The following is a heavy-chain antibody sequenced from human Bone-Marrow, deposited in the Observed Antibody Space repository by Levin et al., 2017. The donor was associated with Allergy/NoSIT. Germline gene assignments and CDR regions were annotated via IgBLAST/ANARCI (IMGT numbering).Heavy chain of an antibody. J-gene: IGHJ4*01. CDR1: GFIFKNYG. CDR2: VSAYNGHT. D-gene: IGHD2/OR15-2a*01. V-gene: IGHV1-18*04. Sequence: ASVKVSCKTSGFIFKNYGFIWVRQAPGQGLEWMGWVSAYNGHTNYEVKFHGRVTLSADTSTNTTHMELRSLRSDDTAVYYFARAAQPFTFYDSDGYADWGQGTLVTVSS. CDR3: ARAAQPFTFYDSDGYAD.